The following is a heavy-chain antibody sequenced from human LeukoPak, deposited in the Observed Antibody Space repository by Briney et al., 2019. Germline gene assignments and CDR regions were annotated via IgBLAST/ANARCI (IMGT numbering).Heavy chain of an antibody. D-gene: IGHD6-13*01. CDR1: GINFGDYA. V-gene: IGHV4-34*01. CDR3: ASGPRQQLVRYRFDY. CDR2: INHSGST. J-gene: IGHJ4*02. Sequence: PGGSLRLSCTASGINFGDYAMSWIRQPPGKGLEWIGEINHSGSTNYNPSLKSRVTISVDTSKNQFSLKLSSVTAADTAVYYCASGPRQQLVRYRFDYWGQGTLVTVSS.